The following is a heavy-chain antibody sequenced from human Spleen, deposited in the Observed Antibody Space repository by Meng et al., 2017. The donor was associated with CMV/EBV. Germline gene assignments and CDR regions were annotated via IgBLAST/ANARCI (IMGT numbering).Heavy chain of an antibody. CDR1: GASVRSGFYY. CDR2: FNYSGTT. J-gene: IGHJ4*02. CDR3: AKTGSGSGWNFDY. D-gene: IGHD6-19*01. Sequence: LSGASVRSGFYYWSWLRQPPGKGLECIGYFNYSGTTYSNPSLKSRVTMSIDTSKNQFSLKLSSLTAADTAVYYCAKTGSGSGWNFDYWGQGALVTVSS. V-gene: IGHV4-61*01.